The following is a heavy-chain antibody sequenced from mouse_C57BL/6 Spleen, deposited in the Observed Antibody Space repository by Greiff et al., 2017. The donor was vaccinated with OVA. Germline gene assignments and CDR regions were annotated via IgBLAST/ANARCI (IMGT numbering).Heavy chain of an antibody. CDR1: GFSLTSYG. D-gene: IGHD2-5*01. J-gene: IGHJ1*03. CDR3: AQYSNYWYFDV. CDR2: IWRGGST. Sequence: VQGVESGPGLVQPSQSLSITCTVSGFSLTSYGVHWVRQSPGKGLEWLGVIWRGGSTDYNAAFMSRLSITKDNSKSQVFFKMNSLQADDTAIYYCAQYSNYWYFDVWGTGTTVTVSS. V-gene: IGHV2-5*01.